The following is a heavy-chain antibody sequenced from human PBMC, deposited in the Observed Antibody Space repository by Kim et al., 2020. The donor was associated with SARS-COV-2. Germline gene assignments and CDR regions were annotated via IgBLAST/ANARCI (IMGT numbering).Heavy chain of an antibody. CDR3: GRGGSGWYVDY. V-gene: IGHV1-18*01. Sequence: ASVKVSCKASGYRFNDYVIGWVRQAPGQVLEWMGWISSNSCNTNFAQNLQDRVTMTTDTSTTTAYMELRSLTSDDTAVYYFGRGGSGWYVDYWGQGTLVT. CDR1: GYRFNDYV. CDR2: ISSNSCNT. D-gene: IGHD6-19*01. J-gene: IGHJ4*02.